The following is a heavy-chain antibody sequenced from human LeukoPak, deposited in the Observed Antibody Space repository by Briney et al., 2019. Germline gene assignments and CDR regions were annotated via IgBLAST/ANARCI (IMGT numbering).Heavy chain of an antibody. V-gene: IGHV1-2*02. CDR2: INPNSGGT. J-gene: IGHJ4*02. Sequence: AASVKVSCKTSGYTFTGYYMHWVRPSPGQGLEWMGLINPNSGGTNYAQKLQERVTMTGHTSISTAYMELSRLTSDDTAVYYCARAPMIVVVFPPRLDYWGQGTLVTVSS. CDR3: ARAPMIVVVFPPRLDY. CDR1: GYTFTGYY. D-gene: IGHD3-22*01.